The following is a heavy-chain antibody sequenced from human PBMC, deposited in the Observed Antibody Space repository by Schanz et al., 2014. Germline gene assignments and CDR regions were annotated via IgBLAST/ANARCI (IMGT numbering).Heavy chain of an antibody. CDR1: GFTFSTFA. Sequence: EVQLLESGGDLVQPGGSLRLSCSASGFTFSTFAMHWVRQAPGKGLEYISAISNNGDSTYYADSVKGRFTISRDNSKNTVYIQMNSLREKSTAVYYCAKVAPYAFDLWGRGTLITVSS. V-gene: IGHV3-64D*06. CDR2: ISNNGDST. D-gene: IGHD4-17*01. CDR3: AKVAPYAFDL. J-gene: IGHJ2*01.